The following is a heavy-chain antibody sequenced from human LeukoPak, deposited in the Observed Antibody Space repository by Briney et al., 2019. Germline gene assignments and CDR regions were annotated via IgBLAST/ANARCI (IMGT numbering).Heavy chain of an antibody. Sequence: GASVKVSCKASGYTFTSFGISWIRQAPGQGLEWMGWVGGNSAYTNSAQKLQDRVTMTTDTSTNTAYMELSSLRSEDTAVYYCARTTVTRGWSTDINWFDPWGQGTLVTVSS. CDR2: VGGNSAYT. D-gene: IGHD4-11*01. CDR1: GYTFTSFG. CDR3: ARTTVTRGWSTDINWFDP. J-gene: IGHJ5*02. V-gene: IGHV1-18*01.